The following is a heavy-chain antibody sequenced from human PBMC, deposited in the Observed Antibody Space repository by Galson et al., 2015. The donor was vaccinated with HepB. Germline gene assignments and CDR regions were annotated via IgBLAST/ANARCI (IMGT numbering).Heavy chain of an antibody. CDR3: ARRGMTAAGDYYYYYYGMDV. CDR2: ISVNNGNT. Sequence: SVKVSCKASGYTFTSYGISWVRQAPGQGLEWMGWISVNNGNTNYAQKLQGRVTMTTDTSTSTAYMELRSLRSDDTAMYYCARRGMTAAGDYYYYYYGMDVWGQGTTVTVSS. V-gene: IGHV1-18*04. D-gene: IGHD6-13*01. CDR1: GYTFTSYG. J-gene: IGHJ6*02.